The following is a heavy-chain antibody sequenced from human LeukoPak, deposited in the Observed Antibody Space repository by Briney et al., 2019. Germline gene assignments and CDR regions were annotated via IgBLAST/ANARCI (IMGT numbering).Heavy chain of an antibody. J-gene: IGHJ4*02. Sequence: PGGSLRLSCAASGFSCSSYSMNWVRQAPGKGLEWVSSISRSSSYIYYADSVKGRFTISRDNAKNSLYLQMNSLRAEDTAVYYCARDSGSYIDYWGQGTLVTVSS. CDR3: ARDSGSYIDY. CDR2: ISRSSSYI. D-gene: IGHD1-26*01. V-gene: IGHV3-21*01. CDR1: GFSCSSYS.